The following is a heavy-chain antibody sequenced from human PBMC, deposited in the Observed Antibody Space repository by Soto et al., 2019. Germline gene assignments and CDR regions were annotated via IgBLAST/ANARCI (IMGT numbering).Heavy chain of an antibody. CDR2: ISSSSSTI. D-gene: IGHD1-1*01. CDR3: ASELAALTWFDP. Sequence: GGSLRLSCAASGFTFSSYSMNWVRQAPGKGLEWVSYISSSSSTIYYADSVKGRFTISRDNAKNSLYLQMNSLRDEDTAVYYCASELAALTWFDPWAQGTPVTVSA. V-gene: IGHV3-48*02. J-gene: IGHJ5*02. CDR1: GFTFSSYS.